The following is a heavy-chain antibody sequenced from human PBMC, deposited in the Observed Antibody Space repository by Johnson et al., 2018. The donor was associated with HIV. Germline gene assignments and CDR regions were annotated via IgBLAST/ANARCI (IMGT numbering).Heavy chain of an antibody. Sequence: VQLVESGGGLVQSGESLRLSCAASGITVNTNYMSWVRRAPGKGLEWVSVIFSVGNTYYADSVKGRFTISRDNSRNMLYLQMNSLRPEDTAVYYCARDGRDVVTRGGFDVWGPGTVVTVSS. D-gene: IGHD4-23*01. J-gene: IGHJ3*01. CDR1: GITVNTNY. V-gene: IGHV3-66*02. CDR3: ARDGRDVVTRGGFDV. CDR2: IFSVGNT.